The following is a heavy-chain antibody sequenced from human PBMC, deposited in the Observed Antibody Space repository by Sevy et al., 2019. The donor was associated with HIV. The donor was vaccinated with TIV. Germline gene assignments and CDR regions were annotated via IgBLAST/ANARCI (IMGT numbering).Heavy chain of an antibody. Sequence: SETLSLTCAVYGGSFSGYYWSWIRQPPGKGLEWIGEINHSGSTNYNPSLKSRVTISGDTSKNQFSLKLSSVTAADTAVYNCARHCSGTSCSHAFDIWGQGTMVTVSS. D-gene: IGHD2-2*01. V-gene: IGHV4-34*01. CDR1: GGSFSGYY. J-gene: IGHJ3*02. CDR2: INHSGST. CDR3: ARHCSGTSCSHAFDI.